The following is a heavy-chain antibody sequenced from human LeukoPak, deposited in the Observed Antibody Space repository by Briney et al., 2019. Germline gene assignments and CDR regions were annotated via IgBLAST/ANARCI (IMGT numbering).Heavy chain of an antibody. CDR1: GGTFSSYA. D-gene: IGHD3-16*01. J-gene: IGHJ3*02. V-gene: IGHV1-69*05. CDR2: IIPIFGTA. Sequence: VASVKVSCKASGGTFSSYAISWVRQAPGQGLEWMGGIIPIFGTANYAQKFQGRVTITTDESTSTAYMELSSLRSEDTAVYYCARDGWGSSTAAFDIWGQGTMVTVSS. CDR3: ARDGWGSSTAAFDI.